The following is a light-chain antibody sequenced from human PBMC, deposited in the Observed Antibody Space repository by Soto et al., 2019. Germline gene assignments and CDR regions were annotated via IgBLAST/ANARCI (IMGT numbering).Light chain of an antibody. CDR1: QSVRGS. Sequence: EIVMTQSPATLSVSPGERATLSCRASQSVRGSLAWYQQKPGQAPRLLIYGASTRATGIPARFSDSGSGTEFTLTISSLQSEDFAMYYCQQYNNWPPITFGHGTRLEIK. CDR2: GAS. V-gene: IGKV3-15*01. CDR3: QQYNNWPPIT. J-gene: IGKJ5*01.